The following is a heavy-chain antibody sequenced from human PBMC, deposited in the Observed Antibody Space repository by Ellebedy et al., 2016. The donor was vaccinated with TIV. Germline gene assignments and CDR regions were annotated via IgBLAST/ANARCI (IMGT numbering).Heavy chain of an antibody. CDR1: GFTFSLYA. J-gene: IGHJ4*02. Sequence: GESLKISCAASGFTFSLYAMHWVRQSPGKGLEWVAIVSYDGRSDSYADSVKGRFTISRDNSMTTVYLEMNSLRAEDTALYYCARDLDKSSGWYGGAAYWGQGTQVTVSS. CDR2: VSYDGRSD. D-gene: IGHD6-19*01. V-gene: IGHV3-30-3*01. CDR3: ARDLDKSSGWYGGAAY.